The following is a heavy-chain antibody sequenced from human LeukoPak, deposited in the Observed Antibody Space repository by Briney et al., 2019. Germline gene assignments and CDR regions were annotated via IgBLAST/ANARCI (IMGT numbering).Heavy chain of an antibody. V-gene: IGHV3-9*01. Sequence: GGSLRLSCAASGFTFDDYAMHWVRQAPGKGLEWVSGISWNSGSIGYADSVKGRFTISRDNAKNSLYLQMNSPRAEDTALYYCAKDMAAAGPGYFDYWGQGTLVTVSS. CDR3: AKDMAAAGPGYFDY. CDR2: ISWNSGSI. CDR1: GFTFDDYA. D-gene: IGHD6-13*01. J-gene: IGHJ4*02.